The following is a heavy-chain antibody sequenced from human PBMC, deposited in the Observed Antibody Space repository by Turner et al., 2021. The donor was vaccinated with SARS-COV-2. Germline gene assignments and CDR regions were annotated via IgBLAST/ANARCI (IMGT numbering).Heavy chain of an antibody. CDR3: ARDLGGLRFDY. D-gene: IGHD2-15*01. CDR2: IYSGGST. CDR1: GFTVSSNY. Sequence: EVQLVESGGGLIQPGGSRRLSCAASGFTVSSNYMSWVRQAPGKGLEWVSVIYSGGSTFYADSVKGRFTISRDNSKNTLYLQINSLRAEDTAVYYCARDLGGLRFDYWGQGTLVTVSS. J-gene: IGHJ4*02. V-gene: IGHV3-53*01.